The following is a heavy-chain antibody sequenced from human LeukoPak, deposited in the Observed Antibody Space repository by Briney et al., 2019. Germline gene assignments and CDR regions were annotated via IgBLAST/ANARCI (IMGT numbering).Heavy chain of an antibody. D-gene: IGHD4-17*01. CDR3: AREPTVTYGMDV. CDR2: INSDGSST. V-gene: IGHV3-74*01. Sequence: GGSLRLSCAASGFRFSSYWMHWVRQAPGKGLVWVSRINSDGSSTSYADSVKGRFTISRDNAENTLYLQMNSLRAEDTAVYYCAREPTVTYGMDVWGQGTTVSVSS. J-gene: IGHJ6*02. CDR1: GFRFSSYW.